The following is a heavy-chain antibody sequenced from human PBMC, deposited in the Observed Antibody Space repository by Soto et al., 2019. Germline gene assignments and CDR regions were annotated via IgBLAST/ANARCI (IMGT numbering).Heavy chain of an antibody. CDR3: AKWEGLGSDYYYYAMDV. Sequence: SETLSLTCTVSGGSISSGGYYWTWIRQHPGKGLEWIAYIYHSGYTFYNPSLKSRVTMSVDTSKNQFSLKLRSVTAADTAVYYCAKWEGLGSDYYYYAMDVWGQGTTVTRLL. V-gene: IGHV4-31*03. CDR2: IYHSGYT. J-gene: IGHJ6*02. D-gene: IGHD1-26*01. CDR1: GGSISSGGYY.